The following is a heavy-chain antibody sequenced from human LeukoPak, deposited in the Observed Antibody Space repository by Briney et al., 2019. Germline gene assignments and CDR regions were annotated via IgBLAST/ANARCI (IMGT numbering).Heavy chain of an antibody. Sequence: SETLSLTCGVYGGPLSGYYWTWIRQPPGKGLEWSGENKQSERTNYNPSLKSRITISIATSKNQFPLKLTSVTAADTALYYCAREGLKNVHNPLGYWGQGTLVTVPS. CDR2: NKQSERT. CDR1: GGPLSGYY. V-gene: IGHV4-34*01. CDR3: AREGLKNVHNPLGY. D-gene: IGHD5-24*01. J-gene: IGHJ4*02.